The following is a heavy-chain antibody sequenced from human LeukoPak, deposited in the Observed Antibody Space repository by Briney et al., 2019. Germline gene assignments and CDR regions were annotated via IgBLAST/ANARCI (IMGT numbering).Heavy chain of an antibody. Sequence: GGSLRLSCAASGFTFSSYAMSWVRQAPGKGLEWVSAISGSGGSTYYADSVKGRFTISRNNAKNSLYLQMNSLRAEDTAVYYCARNPVTAYYYYYGMDVWGQGTTVTVSS. J-gene: IGHJ6*02. D-gene: IGHD4-17*01. CDR2: ISGSGGST. CDR1: GFTFSSYA. V-gene: IGHV3-23*01. CDR3: ARNPVTAYYYYYGMDV.